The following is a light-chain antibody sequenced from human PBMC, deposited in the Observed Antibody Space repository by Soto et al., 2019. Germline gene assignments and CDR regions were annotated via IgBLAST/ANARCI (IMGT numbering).Light chain of an antibody. V-gene: IGKV3-20*01. CDR2: DAS. CDR1: QSLGNTY. Sequence: EIVLTQSPGTLSLSPGERATLSCRASQSLGNTYLAWYQRKPGQAPRLLIYDASSRATDIPDRFSGSGAGPDSTLTISRLEPEDSAVYYCQQYGTLITFGQGTRLEIK. J-gene: IGKJ5*01. CDR3: QQYGTLIT.